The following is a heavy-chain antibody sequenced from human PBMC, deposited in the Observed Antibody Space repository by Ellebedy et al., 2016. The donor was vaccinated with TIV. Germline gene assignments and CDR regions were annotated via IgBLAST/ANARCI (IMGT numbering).Heavy chain of an antibody. CDR1: GGSISSYY. J-gene: IGHJ4*02. D-gene: IGHD3-10*01. CDR3: AKPHVGFYYHGVSSTPSEFDY. V-gene: IGHV4-59*01. CDR2: IHYSGIT. Sequence: MPSETLSLTCTVYGGSISSYYWSWVSQPPGKGLEWIGYIHYSGITNSSPSLKSRLTISVDTSQGQFSLRITSVTAEDTAVYYCAKPHVGFYYHGVSSTPSEFDYWGQGTLVTVSS.